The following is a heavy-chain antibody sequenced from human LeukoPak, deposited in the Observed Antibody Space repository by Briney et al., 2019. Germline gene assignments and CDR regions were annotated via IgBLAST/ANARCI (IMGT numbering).Heavy chain of an antibody. D-gene: IGHD5-18*01. CDR3: AKGVLGYSYGFDY. J-gene: IGHJ4*02. Sequence: AGGSLRLSCAASGFTVSSNYMSWVRQAPGKGLEWVSVIFSGGTTYYADSVKGRFTISRHNSENTLYFQMNSLRGEDTAVYYCAKGVLGYSYGFDYWGQGTLVTVSS. CDR2: IFSGGTT. V-gene: IGHV3-53*04. CDR1: GFTVSSNY.